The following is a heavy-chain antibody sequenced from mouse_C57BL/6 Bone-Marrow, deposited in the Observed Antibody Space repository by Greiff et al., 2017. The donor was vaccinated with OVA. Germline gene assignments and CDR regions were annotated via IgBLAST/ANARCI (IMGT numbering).Heavy chain of an antibody. CDR2: IDPSDSYT. D-gene: IGHD2-3*01. J-gene: IGHJ3*01. Sequence: VQLQQPGAELVMPGASVKLSCKASGYTFTSYWMHWVKQRPGQGLEWIGEIDPSDSYTNYNQKFKGKSTLTVDKSSSTAYMQLSSLTSEDSAVYYCARDGGYALAYWGQGTLVTVSA. V-gene: IGHV1-69*01. CDR1: GYTFTSYW. CDR3: ARDGGYALAY.